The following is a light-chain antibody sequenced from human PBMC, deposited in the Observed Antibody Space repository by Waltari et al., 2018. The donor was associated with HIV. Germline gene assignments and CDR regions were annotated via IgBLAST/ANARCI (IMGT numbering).Light chain of an antibody. CDR3: QEFYSHHLT. CDR1: QSVLYSSNNKNY. J-gene: IGKJ3*01. V-gene: IGKV4-1*01. CDR2: WAS. Sequence: DIVMTQSPDSLAVSLGERATINCKSSQSVLYSSNNKNYLAWYQQKPGQPPKLLIYWASTRESGVPDRFSGSGSGTDFALTISDLQAEDVAIYYCQEFYSHHLTFGHGTTVDI.